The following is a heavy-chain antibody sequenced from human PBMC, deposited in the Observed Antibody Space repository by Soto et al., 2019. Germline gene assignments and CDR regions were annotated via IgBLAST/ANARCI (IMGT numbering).Heavy chain of an antibody. CDR1: GFTFSDYY. V-gene: IGHV3-11*05. J-gene: IGHJ6*02. D-gene: IGHD3-10*01. CDR3: ARAMVRGGDYYYYYGMDV. Sequence: QVQLVESGGGLVKPGGSLRLSCAASGFTFSDYYMSWIRQAPGKGLEWVSYISSSSSYTNYADSVKGRFTISRDNAKNSLYLQMNSLRAEDTAVYYCARAMVRGGDYYYYYGMDVWGQGTTVTVSS. CDR2: ISSSSSYT.